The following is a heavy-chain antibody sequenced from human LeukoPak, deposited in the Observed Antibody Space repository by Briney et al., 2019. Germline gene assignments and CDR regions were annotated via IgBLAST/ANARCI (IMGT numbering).Heavy chain of an antibody. CDR1: GFTVSSNY. CDR2: IFSGDST. D-gene: IGHD5-18*01. J-gene: IGHJ4*02. CDR3: ARFDGYSYGYVDY. Sequence: GGSLRLSCAASGFTVSSNYMSWVRQAPGKGLEWVSVIFSGDSTYYADSVKGRFTISRDNSKNTLYLQMNSLRAEDTAVYYCARFDGYSYGYVDYWGQGTLVTVSS. V-gene: IGHV3-66*01.